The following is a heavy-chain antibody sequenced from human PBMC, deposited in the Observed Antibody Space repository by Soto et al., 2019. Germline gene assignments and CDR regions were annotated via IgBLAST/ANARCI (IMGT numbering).Heavy chain of an antibody. V-gene: IGHV1-8*02. CDR2: VTPNSGNS. Sequence: QVQLVQSGAEVKKPGASVKVSCKASGYTFTDYDINWVRQATGQGLEWMGWVTPNSGNSGDAQKFQGRVTMTRDTSRSTAYMELNSLTSEDTAVYYCARNLYNTGSFDHWGQGTLVTVSS. D-gene: IGHD3-10*01. CDR3: ARNLYNTGSFDH. CDR1: GYTFTDYD. J-gene: IGHJ4*02.